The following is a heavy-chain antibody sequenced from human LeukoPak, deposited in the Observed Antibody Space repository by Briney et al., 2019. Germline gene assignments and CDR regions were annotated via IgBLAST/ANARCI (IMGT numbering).Heavy chain of an antibody. Sequence: PSETLFLTCTVPGGSISSYYCSSVRQPPGKGLEWIGYIYYSGSTNYNPSLKSRVTISVDTSKNQFSLKLSSVTAADTAVYYCARALYSSGWYVGWGQGTLVTVSS. D-gene: IGHD6-19*01. V-gene: IGHV4-59*01. CDR2: IYYSGST. J-gene: IGHJ4*02. CDR3: ARALYSSGWYVG. CDR1: GGSISSYY.